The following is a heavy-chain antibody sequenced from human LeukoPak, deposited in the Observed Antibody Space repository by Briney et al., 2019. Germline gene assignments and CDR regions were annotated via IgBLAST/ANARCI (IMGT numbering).Heavy chain of an antibody. J-gene: IGHJ4*02. CDR1: GFTFSSYA. Sequence: GGTLSLSCAASGFTFSSYAMSWARQAPGKGLEWVSAISGSGGSTYYADSAKGRFTISRDNSKNMLYLQMNSLRAEDTAVYYCAKDTGSRAARRTSWLYWGQGILVTVSS. CDR3: AKDTGSRAARRTSWLY. V-gene: IGHV3-23*01. D-gene: IGHD6-6*01. CDR2: ISGSGGST.